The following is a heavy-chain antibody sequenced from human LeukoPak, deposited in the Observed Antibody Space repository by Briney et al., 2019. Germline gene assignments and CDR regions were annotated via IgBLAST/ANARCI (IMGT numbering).Heavy chain of an antibody. J-gene: IGHJ4*02. Sequence: ASVKVSCKASGYTFTSYLMHWVRQAPGQGLEWMGIINPSGGSTTYAQKFQGRVTMTRDTSTSTVYMALSSLRSEDTAVYYCARKIGYSYGSDYWGQGTLVTVFS. CDR2: INPSGGST. CDR3: ARKIGYSYGSDY. CDR1: GYTFTSYL. D-gene: IGHD5-18*01. V-gene: IGHV1-46*01.